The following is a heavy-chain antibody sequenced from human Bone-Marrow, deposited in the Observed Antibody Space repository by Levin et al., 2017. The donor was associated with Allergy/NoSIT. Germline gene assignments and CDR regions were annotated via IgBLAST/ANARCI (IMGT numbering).Heavy chain of an antibody. V-gene: IGHV3-20*04. D-gene: IGHD3-10*01. Sequence: GGSLRLSCAASGFSFDAYGMTWVRQGPGKGLEWVSGISGNGGSTGYGDSVKGRFTISRDNAQNLLYLQMNSLRPEATAFYYCARAHMKYYGSGSYLYNWVDPWGQGTLVTVSS. CDR2: ISGNGGST. CDR1: GFSFDAYG. CDR3: ARAHMKYYGSGSYLYNWVDP. J-gene: IGHJ5*02.